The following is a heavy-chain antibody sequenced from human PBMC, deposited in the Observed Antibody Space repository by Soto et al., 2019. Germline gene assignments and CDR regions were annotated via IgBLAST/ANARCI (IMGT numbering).Heavy chain of an antibody. CDR1: GGFISSYY. Sequence: SETLSLTCTVSGGFISSYYWSWIRQSPGKGLELIGYIHHTGSTNYNPSLKSRVTMSLDTSRNQFSLKLYSVTAADTAVYYCARSIDSSGFYFSNCWGQGALVTVSS. CDR3: ARSIDSSGFYFSNC. J-gene: IGHJ4*02. V-gene: IGHV4-59*01. D-gene: IGHD3-22*01. CDR2: IHHTGST.